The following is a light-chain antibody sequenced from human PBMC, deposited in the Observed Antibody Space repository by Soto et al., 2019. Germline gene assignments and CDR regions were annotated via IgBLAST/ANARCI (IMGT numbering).Light chain of an antibody. V-gene: IGKV3-20*01. CDR3: QQYGSSPRYT. CDR1: QSVSSSY. Sequence: EIVLTQSPGTLSLSPGERATLSCRTSQSVSSSYLAWYQQKPGQAPRLLIYGASSRATGIPDRFSGSGSGTDFTVTISRLGPEDFAVYYCQQYGSSPRYTFGQGTKLEIK. CDR2: GAS. J-gene: IGKJ2*01.